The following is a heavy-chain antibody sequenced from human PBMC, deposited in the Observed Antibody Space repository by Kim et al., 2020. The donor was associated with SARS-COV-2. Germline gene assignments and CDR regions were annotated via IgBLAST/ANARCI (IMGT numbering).Heavy chain of an antibody. V-gene: IGHV3-30*04. D-gene: IGHD7-27*01. Sequence: GGSLRLSCAASGFTFRSYAMHWVRQAPGKGLEWVAVISYDGSDSYSADSVKGRFTISRDNSKNTLYLQVSSLRAEDTAVYYCASDVTGNLDYWGQGTLVT. CDR2: ISYDGSDS. CDR3: ASDVTGNLDY. J-gene: IGHJ4*02. CDR1: GFTFRSYA.